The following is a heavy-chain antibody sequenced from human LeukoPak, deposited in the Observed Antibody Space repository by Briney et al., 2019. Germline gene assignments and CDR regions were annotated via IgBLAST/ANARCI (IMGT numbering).Heavy chain of an antibody. J-gene: IGHJ4*02. D-gene: IGHD6-19*01. CDR1: GYTFTGYY. V-gene: IGHV1-2*02. CDR2: INPNSGGT. CDR3: ARETGAVAGYFDY. Sequence: ASVKVSCKASGYTFTGYYMHWVRQAPGQGLEWMGWINPNSGGTNYAQKFQGRVTITTDESTSTAYMELSSLRSEDTAVYYCARETGAVAGYFDYWGQGTLVTVSS.